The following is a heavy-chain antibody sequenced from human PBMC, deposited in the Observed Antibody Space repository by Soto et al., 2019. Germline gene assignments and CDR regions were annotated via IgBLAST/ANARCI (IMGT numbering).Heavy chain of an antibody. J-gene: IGHJ4*02. V-gene: IGHV1-69*13. CDR2: IIPIFGTA. CDR3: ARAPPYYYDSSGYYYDY. D-gene: IGHD3-22*01. Sequence: GASVKVSCKASGGTFSSYAISWLRQAPGQGLEWMGGIIPIFGTANYAQKFQGRVTITADESTSTAYMELSSLRSEDTAVYYCARAPPYYYDSSGYYYDYWGQGTLVTVSS. CDR1: GGTFSSYA.